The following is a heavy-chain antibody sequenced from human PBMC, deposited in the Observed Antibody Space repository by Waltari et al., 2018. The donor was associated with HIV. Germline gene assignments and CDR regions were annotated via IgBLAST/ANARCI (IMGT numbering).Heavy chain of an antibody. V-gene: IGHV4-59*01. CDR1: GGSLSSSY. CDR2: IYYSGLT. Sequence: QVQLQESGPGLAKPPATLSLSCTVSGGSLSSSYWSWIRQPPGKGLEWIGYIYYSGLTNYNPSLNSRVTISVDTSKNQFSLKLSSVTAADTAVYYCARDLGESSSWFGGVIGHWGQGILVTVSS. J-gene: IGHJ4*02. CDR3: ARDLGESSSWFGGVIGH. D-gene: IGHD6-13*01.